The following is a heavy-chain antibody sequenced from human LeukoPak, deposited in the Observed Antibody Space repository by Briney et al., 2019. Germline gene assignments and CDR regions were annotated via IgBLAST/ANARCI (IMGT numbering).Heavy chain of an antibody. D-gene: IGHD5-18*01. CDR1: GDSINSLDL. J-gene: IGHJ4*02. CDR2: MYLSGTT. Sequence: SGTLSLTCTVSGDSINSLDLWSWVRQPPGKGLEWIGEMYLSGTTHSNPSVKSRVTISIDKSKNQFFLNLNSVTAADTAVYYCATRDQSRTDVVPPDSWGQGTLVTVSS. V-gene: IGHV4-4*02. CDR3: ATRDQSRTDVVPPDS.